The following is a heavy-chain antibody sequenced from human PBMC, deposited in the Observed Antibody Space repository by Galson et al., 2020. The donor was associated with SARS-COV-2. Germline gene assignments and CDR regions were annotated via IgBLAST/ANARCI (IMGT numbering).Heavy chain of an antibody. D-gene: IGHD3-10*01. CDR2: INHSGST. CDR1: GGSFSGYY. Sequence: SETLSLTCAVYGGSFSGYYWSWIRQPPGKGLEWIGEINHSGSTNYNPSLKSRVTISVDTSKNQFSLKLSSVTAADTAVYYCARGPPLLWVGFDYWGQGTLVTVSS. V-gene: IGHV4-34*01. CDR3: ARGPPLLWVGFDY. J-gene: IGHJ4*02.